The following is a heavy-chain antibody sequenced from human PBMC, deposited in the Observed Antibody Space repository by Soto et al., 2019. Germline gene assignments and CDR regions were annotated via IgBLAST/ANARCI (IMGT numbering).Heavy chain of an antibody. J-gene: IGHJ5*02. D-gene: IGHD3-22*01. CDR1: GYTFTSYG. CDR3: AGFIRTYYYDSSDWFDL. CDR2: ISAYNGNT. Sequence: ASVKVSCKASGYTFTSYGSSWVRQAPGQGREWMGWISAYNGNTNYAQKLRGRVTMTTDKSTSTVYMELRSLRSDDTAVYYCAGFIRTYYYDSSDWFDLWGQGTMVTVSS. V-gene: IGHV1-18*01.